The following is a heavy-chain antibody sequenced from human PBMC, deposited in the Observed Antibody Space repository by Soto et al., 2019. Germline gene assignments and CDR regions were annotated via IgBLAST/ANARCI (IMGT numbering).Heavy chain of an antibody. CDR1: GYTFTNYY. J-gene: IGHJ4*02. CDR3: ARDLAAGDH. Sequence: GASVKVSCKASGYTFTNYYIHWVRQAPGQRLEWMGIINPTSGSTNYAQKFQGRVTLTYDTSTTTVYMELSGLRSEDTAVLYCARDLAAGDHWGQGTLVTVSS. CDR2: INPTSGST. V-gene: IGHV1-46*01. D-gene: IGHD6-13*01.